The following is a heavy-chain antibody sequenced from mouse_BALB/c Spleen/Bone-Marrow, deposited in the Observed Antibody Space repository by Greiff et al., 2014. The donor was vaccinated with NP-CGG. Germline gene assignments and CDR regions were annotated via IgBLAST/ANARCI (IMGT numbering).Heavy chain of an antibody. CDR2: ISSGSSNI. CDR1: GFTFSSFG. V-gene: IGHV5-17*02. CDR3: TRGGNWDDFDY. J-gene: IGHJ2*01. Sequence: EVKVEESGGDLVQPGGSRKLSCAASGFTFSSFGMHWVRQAPEKGLEWVAYISSGSSNIYYADTVKGRFTISRDNPKNTLFLQMTSLRSEDTAMYYCTRGGNWDDFDYWGQGTTLTVSS. D-gene: IGHD4-1*01.